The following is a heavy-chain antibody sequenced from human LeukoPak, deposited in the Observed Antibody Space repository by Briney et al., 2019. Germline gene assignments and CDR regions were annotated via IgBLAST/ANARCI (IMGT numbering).Heavy chain of an antibody. V-gene: IGHV1-18*04. CDR2: ISAYNGNT. Sequence: GASVKVSCKASGYTFTSYGISWVRQAPGQGLEWMGWISAYNGNTNYAQKLQGRVTMTTDTSTSTAYMELRSLRSDDTAVYYCAGDLQLGVRGVIITAGGDFDYWGQGTLVTVSS. CDR3: AGDLQLGVRGVIITAGGDFDY. D-gene: IGHD3-10*01. CDR1: GYTFTSYG. J-gene: IGHJ4*02.